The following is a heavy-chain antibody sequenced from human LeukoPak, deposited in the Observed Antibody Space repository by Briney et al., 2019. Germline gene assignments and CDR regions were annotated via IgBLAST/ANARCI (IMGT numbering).Heavy chain of an antibody. CDR1: GFTVITND. V-gene: IGHV3-53*01. J-gene: IGHJ4*02. D-gene: IGHD1-14*01. CDR2: LYSDGNT. CDR3: ARGVEPLAANTLAY. Sequence: GGSLRLSRAASGFTVITNDMTWVRQAQGKGLEWVSVLYSDGNTKYADSVQGRFTISRDNSKNTLYPEMNSLSPDDTAVYYCARGVEPLAANTLAYWGQGTLVTVSS.